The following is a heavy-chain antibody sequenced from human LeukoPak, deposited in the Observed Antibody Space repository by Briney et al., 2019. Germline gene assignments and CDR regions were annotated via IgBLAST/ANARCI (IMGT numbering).Heavy chain of an antibody. V-gene: IGHV1-8*01. D-gene: IGHD3-10*01. CDR1: VYTFTSYD. CDR3: ARGSGAITMVRGVSLGY. Sequence: GASVKVSCKASVYTFTSYDINWVRQAPGQRLEWTGWMNPNSVNTGYAQKFQDRVTITRNTSISTAYMELSSLRSEDTAVYYCARGSGAITMVRGVSLGYWGQGTLVTVSS. CDR2: MNPNSVNT. J-gene: IGHJ4*02.